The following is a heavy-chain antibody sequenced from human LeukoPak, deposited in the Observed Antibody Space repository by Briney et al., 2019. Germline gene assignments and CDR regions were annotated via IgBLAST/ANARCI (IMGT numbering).Heavy chain of an antibody. CDR2: IFYSGNT. J-gene: IGHJ4*02. CDR3: ARAVHSSSALDY. CDR1: GGSISSSSYC. D-gene: IGHD6-13*01. Sequence: SETLSLTCTVSGGSISSSSYCWGWIRQPPGKGLEWIGDIFYSGNTYYNPSLKSRVTISVDTSKNQFSLKLSSVTAADTAVYYCARAVHSSSALDYWGQGTLVTVSS. V-gene: IGHV4-39*07.